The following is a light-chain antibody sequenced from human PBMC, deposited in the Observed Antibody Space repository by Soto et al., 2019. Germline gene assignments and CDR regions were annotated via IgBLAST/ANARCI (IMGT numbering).Light chain of an antibody. J-gene: IGLJ1*01. CDR1: SSDVGRYNY. Sequence: QPVLAQPASVSVSPGQSITISCTGTSSDVGRYNYVSWFQQHPGKAPKLLIYDVSTWPSGVSDRFSGSTSGNTASLTISGLQAEDEADYYCSLFTTSSTFVFGTGTKLTVL. V-gene: IGLV2-14*01. CDR3: SLFTTSSTFV. CDR2: DVS.